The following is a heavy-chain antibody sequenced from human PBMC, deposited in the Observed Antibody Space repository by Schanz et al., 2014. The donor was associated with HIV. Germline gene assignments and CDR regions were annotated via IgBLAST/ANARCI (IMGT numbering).Heavy chain of an antibody. CDR1: GSPLSGYS. J-gene: IGHJ4*02. CDR2: ISGSSSKI. CDR3: ARDGYNSLSRKDYYFDY. V-gene: IGHV3-21*01. D-gene: IGHD1-1*01. Sequence: VQLVESGGRLVKPGESLTLSCITSGSPLSGYSMNWVRQAPGKGLEWVSSISGSSSKIYYAQSIKDRFIVSRDNAQNLVFLQLNSLRAEDTAVYVCARDGYNSLSRKDYYFDYWGQGTLVTVSS.